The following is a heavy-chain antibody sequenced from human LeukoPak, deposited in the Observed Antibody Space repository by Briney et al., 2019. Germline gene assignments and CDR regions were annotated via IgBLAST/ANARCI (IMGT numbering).Heavy chain of an antibody. J-gene: IGHJ4*02. CDR3: ARERVSLGTALDH. CDR2: ISSKGGRT. Sequence: LAGGSLRLSCAASGFTFSSYGMHWVRQVPGKGLEYVSGISSKGGRTYDASSVKGRFTISRDNSKNTLYLQMGSLRAEDMAVYYCARERVSLGTALDHWVQGTLVTVSS. V-gene: IGHV3-64*01. CDR1: GFTFSSYG. D-gene: IGHD7-27*01.